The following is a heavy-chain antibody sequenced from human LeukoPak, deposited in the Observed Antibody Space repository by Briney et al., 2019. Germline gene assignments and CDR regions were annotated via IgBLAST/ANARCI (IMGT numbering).Heavy chain of an antibody. CDR1: GGSFSGYY. CDR3: ARGRDYGHTNYFDY. Sequence: ASETLSLTCAVYGGSFSGYYWSWIRQPPGKGLEWIGEINHSGSTNYNPSLKSRVTISVDTSKNQFSLKLSSVTAADTAVYYCARGRDYGHTNYFDYWGQGTLVTVSS. J-gene: IGHJ4*02. CDR2: INHSGST. V-gene: IGHV4-34*01. D-gene: IGHD4/OR15-4a*01.